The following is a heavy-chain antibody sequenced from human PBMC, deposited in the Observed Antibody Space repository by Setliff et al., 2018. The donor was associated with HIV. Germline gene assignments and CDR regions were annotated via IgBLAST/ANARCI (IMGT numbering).Heavy chain of an antibody. J-gene: IGHJ6*04. CDR1: GGSVSTGNYY. V-gene: IGHV4-61*01. CDR2: ILYSGST. Sequence: SETLSLTCTVSGGSVSTGNYYWNWIRLPPGKGLEWIGYILYSGSTNYNPSLKSRVTISVDTSKTQFSLRLNSVTAADTAIYYCTRRGADSYYPRPLDVWGKGTTVTVSS. D-gene: IGHD3-10*01. CDR3: TRRGADSYYPRPLDV.